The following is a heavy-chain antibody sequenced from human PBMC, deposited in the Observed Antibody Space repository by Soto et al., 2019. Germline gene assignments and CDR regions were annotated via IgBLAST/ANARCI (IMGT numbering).Heavy chain of an antibody. CDR2: ISGFNGNT. CDR1: GYSFTNYG. D-gene: IGHD6-19*01. V-gene: IGHV1-18*01. J-gene: IGHJ6*03. Sequence: QDQLVQSGAEVKKPGASVTVSCKASGYSFTNYGITWVRQAPGQGLERMGWISGFNGNTHYAQKLQGRVTMTTDASTNTAYMELRSLRSDDTAVYYCARDRGVAPPVAGNTHYYDYMAVWGKGTTVTVSS. CDR3: ARDRGVAPPVAGNTHYYDYMAV.